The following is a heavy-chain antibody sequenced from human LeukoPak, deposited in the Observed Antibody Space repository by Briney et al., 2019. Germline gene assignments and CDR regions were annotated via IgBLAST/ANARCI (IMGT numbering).Heavy chain of an antibody. CDR1: GGSFSSHDYY. CDR3: ARGELLYDY. Sequence: SVTLSLTCTVSGGSFSSHDYYCSWIRQPPGKGLEWIGYIHYSGSTFYNPSLKSRVTISVDTSKNQFSLKLNSVTAADTAVYYCARGELLYDYWGQGTLVTVSS. V-gene: IGHV4-30-4*01. CDR2: IHYSGST. D-gene: IGHD2-15*01. J-gene: IGHJ4*02.